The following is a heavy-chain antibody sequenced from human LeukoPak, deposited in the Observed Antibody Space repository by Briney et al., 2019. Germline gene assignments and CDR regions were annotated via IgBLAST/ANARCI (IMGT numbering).Heavy chain of an antibody. CDR1: GYTFTELS. CDR3: ARTPGMYSSPPHYYFDY. CDR2: FDPQHGET. V-gene: IGHV1-24*01. D-gene: IGHD6-13*01. Sequence: ASVKVSCKVSGYTFTELSMHWVRQAPGKGLEWMGGFDPQHGETIYAQKFQGRVTMTEDTSTDTAYMELSSLRSEDTAVYYCARTPGMYSSPPHYYFDYWGQGTLVTVSS. J-gene: IGHJ4*02.